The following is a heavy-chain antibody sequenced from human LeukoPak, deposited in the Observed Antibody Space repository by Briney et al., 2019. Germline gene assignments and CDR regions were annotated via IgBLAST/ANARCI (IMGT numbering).Heavy chain of an antibody. D-gene: IGHD6-13*01. J-gene: IGHJ5*02. CDR1: GFTFGSYG. Sequence: GGSLRLSCAASGFTFGSYGMHWVRQAPGKGLEWVAFIRYDGSNKYYADSVKGRFTISRDNSKNTLYLQMNSLRAEDTAVYYCAKERQQLTNNWFDPWGQGTLVTVSS. CDR3: AKERQQLTNNWFDP. CDR2: IRYDGSNK. V-gene: IGHV3-30*02.